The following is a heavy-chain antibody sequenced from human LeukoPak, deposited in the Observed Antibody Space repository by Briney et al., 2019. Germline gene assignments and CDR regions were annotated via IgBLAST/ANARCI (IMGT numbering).Heavy chain of an antibody. J-gene: IGHJ4*02. CDR2: IRYDGSNK. V-gene: IGHV3-30*02. Sequence: GGSLRLSCAASGFTFSSYGMHWVRQAPGKGLEWVAFIRYDGSNKYYADSVKGRFTISRDNSKNTLYLQMNSLRAEDTAVYYCAKESPTTVTTFFDYWGQGTLVTVSS. CDR1: GFTFSSYG. CDR3: AKESPTTVTTFFDY. D-gene: IGHD4-17*01.